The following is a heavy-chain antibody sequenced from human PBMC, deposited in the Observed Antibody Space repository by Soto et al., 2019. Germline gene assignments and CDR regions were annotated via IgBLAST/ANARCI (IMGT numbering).Heavy chain of an antibody. V-gene: IGHV3-23*01. CDR1: GFTFSSYA. Sequence: GGSLRLSCAASGFTFSSYAMSGVRQTPGKGLEWVATLSGSGGTTYYADAVKGQFTISRDNSKSTLYLRMNSLRAERTGGYDLANYHIPHGSNWIDSWGPGTLVTVSS. CDR3: ANYHIPHGSNWIDS. D-gene: IGHD2-2*03. CDR2: LSGSGGTT. J-gene: IGHJ5*01.